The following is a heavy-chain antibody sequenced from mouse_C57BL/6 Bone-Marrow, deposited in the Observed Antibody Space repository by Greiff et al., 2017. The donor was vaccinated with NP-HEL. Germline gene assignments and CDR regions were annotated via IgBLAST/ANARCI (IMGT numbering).Heavy chain of an antibody. V-gene: IGHV1-54*01. J-gene: IGHJ2*01. CDR3: AREGDY. CDR1: GYAFTNYL. Sequence: QVQLQQSGAELVRPGTSVKVSCKASGYAFTNYLIEWVKQRPGQGLEWIGVINPGSGGTKYNEKFKGKATLTADKSSSTPYMQLSSLTSEYSAVYFCAREGDYWGQGTTLTVSS. CDR2: INPGSGGT.